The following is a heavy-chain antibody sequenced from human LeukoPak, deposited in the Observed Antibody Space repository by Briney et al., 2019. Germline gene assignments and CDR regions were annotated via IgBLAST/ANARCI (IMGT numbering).Heavy chain of an antibody. D-gene: IGHD6-13*01. CDR3: ARVVGYSSSWYEAQYWYFDL. Sequence: SETLSLTCAVYGGSFSGYYWSWIRQPPGKGLEWIGEIYHSGSTNYNPSLKSRVTISVDKSKNQFSLKLSSVTAADTAVYYCARVVGYSSSWYEAQYWYFDLWGRGTLVTVSS. J-gene: IGHJ2*01. V-gene: IGHV4-34*01. CDR1: GGSFSGYY. CDR2: IYHSGST.